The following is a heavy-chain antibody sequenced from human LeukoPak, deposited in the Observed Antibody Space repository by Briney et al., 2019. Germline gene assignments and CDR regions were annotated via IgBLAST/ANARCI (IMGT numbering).Heavy chain of an antibody. J-gene: IGHJ4*02. CDR2: IYYSGST. D-gene: IGHD5-12*01. V-gene: IGHV4-59*01. CDR1: GGSISSYY. CDR3: ARVLPGGYSGYGSGSFDY. Sequence: TSETLSLTCTVSGGSISSYYWSWIRQPPGKGLEWIGYIYYSGSTNYNPSLKSRVTISVDTSKNQFSLKLSSVTAADTAVYYCARVLPGGYSGYGSGSFDYWGQGTLVTVSS.